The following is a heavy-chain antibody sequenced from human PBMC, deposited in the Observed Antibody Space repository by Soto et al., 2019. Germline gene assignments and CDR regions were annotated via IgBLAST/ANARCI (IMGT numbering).Heavy chain of an antibody. CDR2: IIPIFGTA. D-gene: IGHD6-6*01. J-gene: IGHJ6*02. Sequence: VASVKVSCKASGGTFSSYAISWVRQAPGQGLEWMGGIIPIFGTANYAQKFQGRVTITADESTSTAYMELSSLRSEDTAVYYCARGSKVRSSXSGSPTTTLYYYYGMDVWGQGTTVTVSS. CDR3: ARGSKVRSSXSGSPTTTLYYYYGMDV. V-gene: IGHV1-69*13. CDR1: GGTFSSYA.